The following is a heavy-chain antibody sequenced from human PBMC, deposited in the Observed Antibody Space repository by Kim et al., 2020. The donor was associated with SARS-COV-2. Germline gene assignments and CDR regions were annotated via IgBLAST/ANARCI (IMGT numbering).Heavy chain of an antibody. CDR2: ISRYGSTT. J-gene: IGHJ6*02. Sequence: GGSLRLSCAASGFTFSNYWINRVRQAPGKGLEWVSGISRYGSTTHYADSVKGRFTLSRDNSEKTLFLQMNSLRDEDTAVYYCARGMFRNGFDVWGQCPTVTVSS. CDR3: ARGMFRNGFDV. V-gene: IGHV3-74*01. D-gene: IGHD3-10*02. CDR1: GFTFSNYW.